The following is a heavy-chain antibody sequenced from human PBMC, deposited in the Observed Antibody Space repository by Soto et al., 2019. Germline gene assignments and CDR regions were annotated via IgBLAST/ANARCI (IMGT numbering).Heavy chain of an antibody. D-gene: IGHD3-9*01. J-gene: IGHJ4*02. CDR1: GFTFSDYY. CDR2: ISSSGGST. CDR3: AKGYFDYLQIDY. Sequence: GGSLRPSCAASGFTFSDYYMIWIRQAPGKGLEWVSSISSSGGSTYYAKSVKGRFTISRDNSKNTLYLQTNSLRAEDTAVYYCAKGYFDYLQIDYWGQGALVTVSS. V-gene: IGHV3-23*01.